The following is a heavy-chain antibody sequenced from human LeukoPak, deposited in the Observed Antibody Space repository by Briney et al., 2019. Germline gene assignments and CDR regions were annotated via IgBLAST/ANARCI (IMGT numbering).Heavy chain of an antibody. J-gene: IGHJ4*02. Sequence: PSETLSLTRTVSGGSISSGGYYWSWIRQHPGKGLEWIGYIYYSGSTYYNPSLKSRVTISVDTSKNQFSLKLSSVTAADTAVYYCARSGTVTTWNYWGQGTLVTVSS. CDR1: GGSISSGGYY. V-gene: IGHV4-31*03. D-gene: IGHD4-17*01. CDR2: IYYSGST. CDR3: ARSGTVTTWNY.